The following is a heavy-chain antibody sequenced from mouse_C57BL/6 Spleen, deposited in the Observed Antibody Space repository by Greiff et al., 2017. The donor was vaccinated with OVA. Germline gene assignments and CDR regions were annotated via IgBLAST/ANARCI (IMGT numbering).Heavy chain of an antibody. V-gene: IGHV5-9-1*02. J-gene: IGHJ4*01. CDR2: ISSGGDYI. CDR1: GFTFSSYA. CDR3: TRSYYDYDPHAMDY. Sequence: DVMLVESGEGLVKPGGSLKLSCAASGFTFSSYAMSWVRQTPEKRLEWVAYISSGGDYIYYADTVKGRFTISRDNARNTLYLQMSSLKSEDTAMYYCTRSYYDYDPHAMDYWGQGTSVTVSS. D-gene: IGHD2-4*01.